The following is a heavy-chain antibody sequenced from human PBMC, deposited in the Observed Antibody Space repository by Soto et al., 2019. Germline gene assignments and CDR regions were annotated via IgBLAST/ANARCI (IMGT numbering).Heavy chain of an antibody. CDR3: AKDFVIAAAGYFGY. D-gene: IGHD6-13*01. Sequence: EVQLLESGGGLVQPGGSLRLSCAASGFTFSSYAMSWVRQAPGKGLEWVSAISGCGGSTYYADSVKGRFTISRDNPKNTQYLQMNSLRAEDTAVYYCAKDFVIAAAGYFGYWGQGTLVTVSS. J-gene: IGHJ4*02. CDR1: GFTFSSYA. CDR2: ISGCGGST. V-gene: IGHV3-23*01.